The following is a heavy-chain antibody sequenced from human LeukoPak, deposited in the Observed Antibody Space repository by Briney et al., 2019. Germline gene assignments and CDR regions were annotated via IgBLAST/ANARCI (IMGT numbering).Heavy chain of an antibody. J-gene: IGHJ4*02. CDR2: ISSSSSYI. V-gene: IGHV3-21*01. Sequence: GGSLRLSCAASGFTFSSYSMNWVRQAPGKGLEWVSSISSSSSYIYYADSVKGRFTISRDNAKNSLYLQMNSLRAEDTAVYYCAREYTAVARTYFDYWGQGTLVTVSS. CDR1: GFTFSSYS. CDR3: AREYTAVARTYFDY. D-gene: IGHD6-19*01.